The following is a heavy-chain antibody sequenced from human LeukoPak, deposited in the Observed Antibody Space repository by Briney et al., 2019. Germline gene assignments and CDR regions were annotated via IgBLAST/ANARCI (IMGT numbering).Heavy chain of an antibody. D-gene: IGHD6-13*01. V-gene: IGHV3-21*01. CDR1: GFTFRSYS. J-gene: IGHJ5*02. Sequence: GGSLRLSCAASGFTFRSYSMNWVRQAPGKGLEWVSSISSSSSYIYYADSVKGRFTISRDNAKNSLYLQMNSLRAEDTVVYYCARAKYSSSWYHLGFDPWGQGTLVTVSS. CDR2: ISSSSSYI. CDR3: ARAKYSSSWYHLGFDP.